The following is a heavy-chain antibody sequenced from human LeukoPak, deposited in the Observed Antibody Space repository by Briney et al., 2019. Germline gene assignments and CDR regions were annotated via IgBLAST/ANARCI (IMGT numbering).Heavy chain of an antibody. J-gene: IGHJ6*04. CDR1: GFTFSSYA. CDR2: ISGSGGST. D-gene: IGHD3-10*02. CDR3: AELGITMIGGV. Sequence: GGSLRLSCAASGFTFSSYAMSWVRQAPGKGLEWVSAISGSGGSTYYADSVKGRLIIFRDNSKNTLYLQMNSLRAEDTAVYYCAELGITMIGGVWGKGTTVTISS. V-gene: IGHV3-23*01.